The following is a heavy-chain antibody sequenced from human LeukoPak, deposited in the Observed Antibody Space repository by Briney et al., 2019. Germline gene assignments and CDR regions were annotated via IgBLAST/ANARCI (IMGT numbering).Heavy chain of an antibody. J-gene: IGHJ6*03. CDR3: ARGCGAFTCYNYMDV. CDR2: IYPADSAT. V-gene: IGHV5-51*01. Sequence: GESLRISCKGSGYSFTNYWIGWVRQMPGKGLEWMGIIYPADSATSYSPSFQGQVTISADKSISTAYLQWSGLKASDTAVYYCARGCGAFTCYNYMDVWGEGTTVTVSS. D-gene: IGHD2-21*01. CDR1: GYSFTNYW.